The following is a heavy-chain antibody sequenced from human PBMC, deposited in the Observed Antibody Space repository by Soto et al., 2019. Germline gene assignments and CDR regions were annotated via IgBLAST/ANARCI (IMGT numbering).Heavy chain of an antibody. J-gene: IGHJ4*02. Sequence: ASVKVSCKASGDTFNDTSIHWARQAPGQGLEWMGTVNPSGGHTTYAQHFLGRVTMTRDTSTSTLYMELTSLTSDDTAIYFCARGGHVVVVTAALDYWGQGTLVTVS. V-gene: IGHV1-46*02. CDR3: ARGGHVVVVTAALDY. CDR2: VNPSGGHT. D-gene: IGHD2-21*02. CDR1: GDTFNDTS.